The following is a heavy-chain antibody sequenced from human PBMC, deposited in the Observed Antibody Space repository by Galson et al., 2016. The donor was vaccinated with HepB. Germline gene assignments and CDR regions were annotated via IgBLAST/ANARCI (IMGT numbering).Heavy chain of an antibody. Sequence: SVKVSCKASGYTFTSYAIHWVRQAPGQRPEWMGWTNNANGNTEYSQSFQGRVTFTRDTSASTAYMGLSSLRSEDTAVYYCARDLTMVTTGWFDPWGQGTLVTVSS. J-gene: IGHJ5*02. V-gene: IGHV1-3*04. D-gene: IGHD5-18*01. CDR3: ARDLTMVTTGWFDP. CDR1: GYTFTSYA. CDR2: TNNANGNT.